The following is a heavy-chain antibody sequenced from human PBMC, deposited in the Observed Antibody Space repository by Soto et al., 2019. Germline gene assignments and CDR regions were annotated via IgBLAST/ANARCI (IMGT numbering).Heavy chain of an antibody. V-gene: IGHV4-39*01. D-gene: IGHD3-9*01. Sequence: SETLSLTCTVSGGSIISSNHYWAWIRQPPGEGLEWIGSMYHSGNTYYNPSLNSRVTISVDTSKNQFSLKLSSVTAADTALYFCASHYFDSWTGNYTGVFYFDFWGQGALVTVSS. CDR1: GGSIISSNHY. CDR3: ASHYFDSWTGNYTGVFYFDF. J-gene: IGHJ4*02. CDR2: MYHSGNT.